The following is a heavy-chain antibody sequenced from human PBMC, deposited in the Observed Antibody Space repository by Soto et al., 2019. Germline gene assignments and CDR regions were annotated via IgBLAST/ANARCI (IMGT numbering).Heavy chain of an antibody. J-gene: IGHJ4*02. CDR2: INHSGST. V-gene: IGHV4-34*01. D-gene: IGHD2-8*02. Sequence: PSETLSLTCAVYGWSFSGYYWTWIRQPPGTGLEWIGEINHSGSTNYNPSLKSRVTISVDTSKNQFSLKLTSVTAADTAVYYCARDKNTGLYDYWGQGTLVTVSS. CDR3: ARDKNTGLYDY. CDR1: GWSFSGYY.